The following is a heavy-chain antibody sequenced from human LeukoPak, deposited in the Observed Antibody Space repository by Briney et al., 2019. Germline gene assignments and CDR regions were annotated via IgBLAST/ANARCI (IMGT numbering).Heavy chain of an antibody. D-gene: IGHD6-6*01. Sequence: PGGSLRLSCSASGFTFSSYAMHWVRQAPGRGLEYVSAISSNGGSTYYADSVKGRLTISRDNSKNTLYLQMSSLRAEDTAVYYCVRGEYSSSFDWGQGTLVTVSS. J-gene: IGHJ4*02. CDR2: ISSNGGST. CDR3: VRGEYSSSFD. CDR1: GFTFSSYA. V-gene: IGHV3-64D*09.